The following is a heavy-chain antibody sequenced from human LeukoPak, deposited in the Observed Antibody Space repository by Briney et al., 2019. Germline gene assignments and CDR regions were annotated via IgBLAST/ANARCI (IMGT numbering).Heavy chain of an antibody. D-gene: IGHD3-22*01. Sequence: ASVKVSCKASGYTFTSHGISWVRQAPGQGLEWMGWISAYNGNTNYAQKVQGRVTMTTDTSTSTAYMELRSLRSDDTAVYYCARGTIYYYDSSGYYPFDYWGQGTLVTVSS. CDR3: ARGTIYYYDSSGYYPFDY. CDR1: GYTFTSHG. J-gene: IGHJ4*02. CDR2: ISAYNGNT. V-gene: IGHV1-18*01.